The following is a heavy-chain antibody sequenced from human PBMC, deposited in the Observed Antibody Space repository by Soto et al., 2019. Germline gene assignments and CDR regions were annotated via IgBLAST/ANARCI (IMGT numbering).Heavy chain of an antibody. D-gene: IGHD3-22*01. J-gene: IGHJ4*02. CDR1: GGSFSGYY. Sequence: SETLSLTCAVYGGSFSGYYWSWIRQPPGKGLEWIGEINHSGSTNYNPSLKSRVTISVDTSKNQFSLKLSSVTAADTAVYYCARVRREVDTSGPVYYCGQRTLVPVSS. CDR2: INHSGST. CDR3: ARVRREVDTSGPVYY. V-gene: IGHV4-34*01.